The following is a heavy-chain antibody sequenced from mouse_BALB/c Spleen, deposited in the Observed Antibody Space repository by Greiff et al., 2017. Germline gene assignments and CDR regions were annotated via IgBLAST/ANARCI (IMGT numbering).Heavy chain of an antibody. CDR1: GYTFTDYA. CDR2: ISTYYGDA. Sequence: VQLQQSGAELVRPGVSVKISCKGSGYTFTDYAMHWVKLSHAKSLEWIGVISTYYGDASYNQKFKGKATMTVDKSSSTAYMELARLTSEDSAIYYCATYGNYWFAYWGQGTLVTVSA. V-gene: IGHV1S137*01. J-gene: IGHJ3*01. D-gene: IGHD2-1*01. CDR3: ATYGNYWFAY.